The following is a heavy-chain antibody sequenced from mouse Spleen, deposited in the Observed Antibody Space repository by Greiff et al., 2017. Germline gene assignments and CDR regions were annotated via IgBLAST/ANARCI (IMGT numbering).Heavy chain of an antibody. J-gene: IGHJ4*01. CDR2: IYPGDGDT. Sequence: VQLQQSGAELVKPGASVKISCKASGYAFSSYWMNWVKQRPGKGLEWIGQIYPGDGDTNYNGKFKGKATLTADKSSSTAYMQLSSLTSEDSAVYYCAREGDWDAMDYWGQGTSVTVSS. V-gene: IGHV1-80*01. CDR3: AREGDWDAMDY. CDR1: GYAFSSYW.